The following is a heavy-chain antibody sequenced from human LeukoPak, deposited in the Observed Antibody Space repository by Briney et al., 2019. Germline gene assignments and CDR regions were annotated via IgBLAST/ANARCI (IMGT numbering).Heavy chain of an antibody. Sequence: SETLSLTCSVSNYSISSGYYWAWIRQPPGKGLEWVGYVYYNGSTKYNPSLKSRVHISVDTSENQFSLKVTSLTAADTVVYYCARDLGYSGNYGAFDIWGQGTRVTVSS. CDR2: VYYNGST. V-gene: IGHV4-38-2*02. J-gene: IGHJ3*02. CDR1: NYSISSGYY. D-gene: IGHD1-26*01. CDR3: ARDLGYSGNYGAFDI.